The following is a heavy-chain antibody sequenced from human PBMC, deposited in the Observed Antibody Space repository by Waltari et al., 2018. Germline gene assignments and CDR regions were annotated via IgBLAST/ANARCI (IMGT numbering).Heavy chain of an antibody. CDR2: IYTRGST. CDR3: ARDGSSWTQTRYGMDV. CDR1: GGSISSGSYY. V-gene: IGHV4-61*02. Sequence: QVQLQESGPGLVKPSQTLSLTCTVSGGSISSGSYYWSWIRQPAGKGLEWIGRIYTRGSTNYNPSLKRRVTMSIDTSKNQFSLKLSSVTAADTAVYYCARDGSSWTQTRYGMDVWGQGTTVTVSS. J-gene: IGHJ6*02. D-gene: IGHD6-13*01.